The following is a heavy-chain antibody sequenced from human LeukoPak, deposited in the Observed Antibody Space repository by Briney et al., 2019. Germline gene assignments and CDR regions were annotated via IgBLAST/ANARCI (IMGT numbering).Heavy chain of an antibody. V-gene: IGHV1-24*01. D-gene: IGHD3-10*01. CDR1: GCTLTELS. J-gene: IGHJ4*02. CDR3: AALWFGELSAVY. CDR2: FDPEDGET. Sequence: ASVKVSCKVSGCTLTELSMHWVRQAPGKGLEWMGGFDPEDGETIYAQKFQGRVTMTEDTSTDTAYMELSSLRSEDTAVYYCAALWFGELSAVYWGQGTLVTVSS.